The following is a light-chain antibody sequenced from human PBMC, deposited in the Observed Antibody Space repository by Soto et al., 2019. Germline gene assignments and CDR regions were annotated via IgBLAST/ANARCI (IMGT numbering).Light chain of an antibody. J-gene: IGKJ2*01. V-gene: IGKV4-1*01. CDR3: QQYYSTPPT. CDR1: QRVLYSSNNKNY. Sequence: DIVMTQFPDSLAVSLGERATINCQSSQRVLYSSNNKNYLAWYQQKPGQPPKLLIYWASTRESGVPDRFSGSGSGTDFTLTISSLQAEDVAVYYCQQYYSTPPTFGQGTKLEIK. CDR2: WAS.